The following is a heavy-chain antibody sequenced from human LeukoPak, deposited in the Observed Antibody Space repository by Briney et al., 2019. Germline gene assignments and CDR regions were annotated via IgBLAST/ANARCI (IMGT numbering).Heavy chain of an antibody. Sequence: EALSLAWAVDGGSVGGYCGRWVRQPPGKGRGWQGVIDQGGSTNYNPPLKSRVTISVDPSKNQLSLKLSSVTAADTAVYYCARGSATMIVVVITFFDIWGQGTMVTVSS. CDR2: IDQGGST. CDR3: ARGSATMIVVVITFFDI. V-gene: IGHV4-34*01. CDR1: GGSVGGYC. J-gene: IGHJ3*02. D-gene: IGHD3-22*01.